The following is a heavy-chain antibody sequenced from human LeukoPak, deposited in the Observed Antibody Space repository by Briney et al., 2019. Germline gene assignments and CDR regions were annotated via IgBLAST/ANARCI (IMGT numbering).Heavy chain of an antibody. CDR2: IYYSGST. CDR1: GGSISSYY. D-gene: IGHD3-16*01. J-gene: IGHJ4*02. CDR3: ARTYYDYVWGSPIGF. Sequence: SETLSLTCTVSGGSISSYYWSWIRQPPGKGLECIGYIYYSGSTHYNPSLKSRVTISVDTSKNQFSLKLSSVTAADTAVYYCARTYYDYVWGSPIGFWGQGTLVTVSS. V-gene: IGHV4-59*08.